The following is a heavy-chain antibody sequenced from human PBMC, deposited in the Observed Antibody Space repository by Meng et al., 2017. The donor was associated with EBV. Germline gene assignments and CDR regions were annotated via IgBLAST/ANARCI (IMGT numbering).Heavy chain of an antibody. Sequence: QVPLVQSAAEGKRPGASVKVSCKTSGGPFRYYSISWVRQAPGQGLEWLGGFLPRLGAPNYAQKFHGRVKITADESTSTHYMDLSSLRSEDTAIYYCASESGRGYTPDYWGQGTLVTVSS. D-gene: IGHD3-10*01. CDR1: GGPFRYYS. CDR3: ASESGRGYTPDY. J-gene: IGHJ4*02. CDR2: FLPRLGAP. V-gene: IGHV1-69*01.